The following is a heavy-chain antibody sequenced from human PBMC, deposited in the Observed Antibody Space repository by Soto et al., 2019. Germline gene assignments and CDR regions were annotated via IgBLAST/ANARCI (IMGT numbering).Heavy chain of an antibody. CDR1: GYTFTIYG. V-gene: IGHV1-18*01. CDR3: ARGTPSTQ. CDR2: ISANIGKA. J-gene: IGHJ4*02. D-gene: IGHD3-3*02. Sequence: ASVKISCKASGYTFTIYGISWVRQAPGQGLEWMGGISANIGKANYAQKLQGRVTITADTSTSTAYMELSSLRSEDTAVYYCARGTPSTQWGQGTLVTVSS.